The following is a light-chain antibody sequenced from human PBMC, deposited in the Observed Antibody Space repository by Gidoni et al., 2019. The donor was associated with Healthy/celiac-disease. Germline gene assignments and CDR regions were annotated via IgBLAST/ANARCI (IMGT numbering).Light chain of an antibody. J-gene: IGKJ3*01. CDR3: QQYYSTPS. CDR2: WAS. Sequence: DLVMTQSPDSLAVSLGERATRHCKSSPSVLYSSNNLDYLAWYQQKPGQPPKLLISWASTRESGVPDRCRCSGSGTDFTLTISSLQAVDVAVYYCQQYYSTPSFGPGTKVDIK. V-gene: IGKV4-1*01. CDR1: PSVLYSSNNLDY.